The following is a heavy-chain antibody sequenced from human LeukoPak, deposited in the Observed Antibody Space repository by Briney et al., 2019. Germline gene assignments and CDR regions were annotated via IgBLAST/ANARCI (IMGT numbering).Heavy chain of an antibody. V-gene: IGHV3-30*02. Sequence: GGSLRLSCAVSGFTFSSYGMYWVRQAPGKGLEWVAFIRYDGSNKYYADSVKGRFTISRDNSKNTLYLQMNSLRAEDTAVYYCAKAYDSGSRYYYYYMDVWGKGTTVTISS. D-gene: IGHD3-10*01. J-gene: IGHJ6*03. CDR2: IRYDGSNK. CDR1: GFTFSSYG. CDR3: AKAYDSGSRYYYYYMDV.